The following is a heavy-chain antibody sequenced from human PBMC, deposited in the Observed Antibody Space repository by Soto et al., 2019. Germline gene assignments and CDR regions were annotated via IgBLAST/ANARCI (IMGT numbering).Heavy chain of an antibody. CDR2: IYYSGST. Sequence: SETLSLTCTVSGGSISSSSYYWGWIRQPPGKGLEWIGSIYYSGSTYYNPSLKSRVTVSVDTSKNQFSLKLSSVTAADTAVYYCARHRSDFWFDPWGQGTLVTVSS. CDR1: GGSISSSSYY. D-gene: IGHD2-15*01. CDR3: ARHRSDFWFDP. J-gene: IGHJ5*02. V-gene: IGHV4-39*01.